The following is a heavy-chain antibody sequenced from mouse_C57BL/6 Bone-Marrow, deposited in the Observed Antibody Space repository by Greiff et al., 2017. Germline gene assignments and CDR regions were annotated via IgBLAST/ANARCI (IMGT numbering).Heavy chain of an antibody. J-gene: IGHJ3*01. CDR2: INPSSGYT. Sequence: QVHVKQSGAELARPGASVQMSCKASGYTFTSYTMHWVKQRPGQGLEWIGYINPSSGYTKYNQKFKDKATLTADKSSSTAYMQLSSLTSEDSAVYYCARVYDGYDGFAYWGQGTLVTVSA. CDR1: GYTFTSYT. V-gene: IGHV1-4*01. D-gene: IGHD2-2*01. CDR3: ARVYDGYDGFAY.